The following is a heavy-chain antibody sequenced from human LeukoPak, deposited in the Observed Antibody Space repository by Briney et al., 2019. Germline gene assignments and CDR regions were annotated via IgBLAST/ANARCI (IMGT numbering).Heavy chain of an antibody. CDR1: GGSFSGYY. Sequence: PSETLSLTCAVYGGSFSGYYWSWIRQPPGKGLEWIGEINHSGSTNYNPSLKSRVTISVDTSKNQFSLKVSSVTAADTAVYYCAGAGWYSMDVWGQGTTVTVSS. CDR3: AGAGWYSMDV. CDR2: INHSGST. V-gene: IGHV4-34*01. J-gene: IGHJ6*02. D-gene: IGHD2-21*01.